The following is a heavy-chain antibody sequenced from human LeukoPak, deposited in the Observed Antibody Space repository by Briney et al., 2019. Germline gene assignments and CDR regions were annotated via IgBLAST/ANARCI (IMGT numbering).Heavy chain of an antibody. CDR1: GGSISSSSYY. J-gene: IGHJ4*02. Sequence: SETLSLTCTVSGGSISSSSYYWGWIRQPPGKGLEWIGSIYYSGSTYYNPSLKSRVTISVDTSKNQFSLKLISVTAADTAVYFCARDRGGSGQLDYWGQGTLVTVSS. CDR3: ARDRGGSGQLDY. V-gene: IGHV4-39*07. CDR2: IYYSGST. D-gene: IGHD3-10*01.